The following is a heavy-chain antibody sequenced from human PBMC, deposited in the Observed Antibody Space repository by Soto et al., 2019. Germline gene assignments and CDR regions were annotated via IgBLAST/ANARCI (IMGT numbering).Heavy chain of an antibody. D-gene: IGHD2-15*01. J-gene: IGHJ4*02. CDR1: SDSVNSNTYY. Sequence: PSETLSLTCTVSSDSVNSNTYYWGWVRQPPGKGLEWIASIHSNGITYYNPSFKSRVTMSVDTPKNRMSLNLRSVTAADTAVYCCARRSCNDLCWRYFDYWGQGNLVTVSS. CDR2: IHSNGIT. CDR3: ARRSCNDLCWRYFDY. V-gene: IGHV4-39*01.